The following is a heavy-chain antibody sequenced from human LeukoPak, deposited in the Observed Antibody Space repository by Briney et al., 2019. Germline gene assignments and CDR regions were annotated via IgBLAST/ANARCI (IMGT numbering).Heavy chain of an antibody. J-gene: IGHJ4*02. Sequence: GSVKVSCKASGYTSTGYYMHWVRQAPGQGLEWMGWINPNSGGTNYAQKFQGWVTMTRDTSISTAYMELSRLRSDDTAVYYCARMFAGGWLFDYWGQGTLVTVSS. CDR1: GYTSTGYY. CDR2: INPNSGGT. CDR3: ARMFAGGWLFDY. D-gene: IGHD6-19*01. V-gene: IGHV1-2*04.